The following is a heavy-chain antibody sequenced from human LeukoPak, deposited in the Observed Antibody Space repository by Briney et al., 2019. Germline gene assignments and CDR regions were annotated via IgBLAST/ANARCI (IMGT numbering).Heavy chain of an antibody. CDR1: GYTFTGYY. V-gene: IGHV1-2*06. CDR2: INPNSGGT. CDR3: ARPNPGIAAAGTPGGFDP. D-gene: IGHD6-13*01. Sequence: ASVKVSCKASGYTFTGYYMHWVRQAPGQGLEWMGRINPNSGGTNYAQKFQGRVTMTRDTSISTAYMELSRLRSDDPAVYYCARPNPGIAAAGTPGGFDPWGQGTLVTVSS. J-gene: IGHJ5*02.